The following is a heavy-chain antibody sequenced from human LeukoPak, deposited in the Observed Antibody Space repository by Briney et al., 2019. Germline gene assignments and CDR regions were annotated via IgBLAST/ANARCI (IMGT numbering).Heavy chain of an antibody. CDR3: AKDPNGDYVGAFDS. D-gene: IGHD4-17*01. V-gene: IGHV3-23*01. CDR1: AFTFSSYA. J-gene: IGHJ3*02. CDR2: IHGSGETT. Sequence: GGSLRLSCAASAFTFSSYAMTWVRQAPGKGLEWVSGIHGSGETTYYADSVKGRFTISRDNSREMLYLQMNSLRVEDTAVYYCAKDPNGDYVGAFDSWGQGTMVTVSS.